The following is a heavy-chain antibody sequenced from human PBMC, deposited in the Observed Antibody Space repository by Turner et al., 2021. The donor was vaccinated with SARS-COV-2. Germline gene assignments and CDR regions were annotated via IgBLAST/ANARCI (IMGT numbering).Heavy chain of an antibody. CDR3: ATDDLLTGYYTSFDY. CDR1: GDTLTELS. V-gene: IGHV1-24*01. Sequence: VQQVQTGAEVKKPGASGKVACKVAGDTLTELSMHRVRQAPGKGLELMGGFDPEDGETISAQKFQGRVTMTGDTSTDTAYMELSSLRSEDTAVYYCATDDLLTGYYTSFDYWGQGTLVTVSS. D-gene: IGHD3-9*01. CDR2: FDPEDGET. J-gene: IGHJ4*02.